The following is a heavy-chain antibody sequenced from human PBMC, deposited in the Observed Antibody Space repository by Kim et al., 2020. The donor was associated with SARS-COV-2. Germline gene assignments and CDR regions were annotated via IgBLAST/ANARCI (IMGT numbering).Heavy chain of an antibody. Sequence: ASVKVSCKASGYTFTSYGISWVRQAPGQGLEWMGWISAYNGNTNYAQKLQGRVTMTTDTSTSTAYMELRSLRSDDTAVYYCATDDYGDYQTSYYYYGMDVWGQGTTVTVSS. CDR3: ATDDYGDYQTSYYYYGMDV. D-gene: IGHD4-17*01. CDR1: GYTFTSYG. V-gene: IGHV1-18*04. J-gene: IGHJ6*02. CDR2: ISAYNGNT.